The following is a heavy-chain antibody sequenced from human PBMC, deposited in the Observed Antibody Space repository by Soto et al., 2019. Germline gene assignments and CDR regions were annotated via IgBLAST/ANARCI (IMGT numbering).Heavy chain of an antibody. CDR1: GYSFTSYW. V-gene: IGHV5-51*01. CDR2: ISPADSDT. Sequence: GESLKISCKGSGYSFTSYWIAWVRQMPGKGLEWMGIISPADSDTKYSPSFQGRVTISADKSISIASLQWSSLKASDTAMYYCARLIGVVTASYYFDYWGKGTLVTVSS. J-gene: IGHJ4*02. CDR3: ARLIGVVTASYYFDY. D-gene: IGHD2-21*02.